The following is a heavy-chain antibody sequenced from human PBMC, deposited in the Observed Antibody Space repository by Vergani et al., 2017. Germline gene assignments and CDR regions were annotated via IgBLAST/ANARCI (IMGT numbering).Heavy chain of an antibody. Sequence: EVQLVESGGGLVQPGGSLKLSCAASGFTFSGSAMHWVRQASGKGLEWMGIIYPGDSDTRYSPSFQGQVTISADKSISTAYLQWSSLKASDTAMYYCARLCVVPAAIKSDYYYGMDVWGQGTTVTVSS. CDR2: IYPGDSDT. V-gene: IGHV5-51*01. J-gene: IGHJ6*02. CDR3: ARLCVVPAAIKSDYYYGMDV. CDR1: GFTFSGSA. D-gene: IGHD2-2*01.